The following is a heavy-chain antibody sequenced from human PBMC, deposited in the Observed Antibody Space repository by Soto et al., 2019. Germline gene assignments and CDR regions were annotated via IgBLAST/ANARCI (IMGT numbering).Heavy chain of an antibody. J-gene: IGHJ6*02. CDR2: ISYDGSNK. D-gene: IGHD3-10*01. V-gene: IGHV3-30-3*01. Sequence: GGSLRLSCAASGFTFSSYAMHWVRQAPGKGLEWVAVISYDGSNKYYADSVKGRFTISRDNSKNTLYLQMNSLRAEDTAVYYCARATNMVRGVIIKDYYYYYGMDVWGQGTTVTVSS. CDR1: GFTFSSYA. CDR3: ARATNMVRGVIIKDYYYYYGMDV.